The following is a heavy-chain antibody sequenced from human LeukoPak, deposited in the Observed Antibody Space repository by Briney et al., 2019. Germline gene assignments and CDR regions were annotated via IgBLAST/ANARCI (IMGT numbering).Heavy chain of an antibody. CDR2: IDYSGST. D-gene: IGHD4-17*01. V-gene: IGHV4-39*07. CDR3: ARRGDYYANYFDY. J-gene: IGHJ4*02. Sequence: SETLSLTCTVSGGSISSSSDYWGWIRQPPGKGLEWIGSIDYSGSTHYNPSLKSRVTISVDKSKNQFSLKLSSVTAADTAVYYCARRGDYYANYFDYWGQGTLVTVSS. CDR1: GGSISSSSDY.